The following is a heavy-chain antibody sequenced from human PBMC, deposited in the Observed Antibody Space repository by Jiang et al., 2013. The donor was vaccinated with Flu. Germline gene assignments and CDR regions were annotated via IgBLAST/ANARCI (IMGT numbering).Heavy chain of an antibody. Sequence: GAEVKKPGASVKVSCKASGYTFTSYGISWVRQAPGQGLEWMGWISAYNGNTNYAQKLQGRVTMTTDTSTSTAYMELRSLRSDDTVVYYCARLGYCSSTSCYTDYYYYGMDVWGQGTTV. CDR3: ARLGYCSSTSCYTDYYYYGMDV. J-gene: IGHJ6*02. V-gene: IGHV1-18*01. CDR2: ISAYNGNT. D-gene: IGHD2-2*02. CDR1: GYTFTSYG.